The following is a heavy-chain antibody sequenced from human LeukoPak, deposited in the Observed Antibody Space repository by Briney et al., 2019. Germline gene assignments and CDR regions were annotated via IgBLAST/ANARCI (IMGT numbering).Heavy chain of an antibody. CDR1: GGSISSGSYY. CDR3: AREEDIVVVPAALYYYYMDV. J-gene: IGHJ6*03. CDR2: IYTSGST. Sequence: PSQTLSLTCTVSGGSISSGSYYWSWIRQPAGKGLEWIGRIYTSGSTNYNPSLKSRVTISVDTSKNQFSLKLSSVTAADTAVYYCAREEDIVVVPAALYYYYMDVWGQRDHGHRLL. V-gene: IGHV4-61*02. D-gene: IGHD2-2*01.